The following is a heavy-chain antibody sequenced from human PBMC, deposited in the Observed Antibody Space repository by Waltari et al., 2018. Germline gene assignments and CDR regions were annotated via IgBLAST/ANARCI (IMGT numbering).Heavy chain of an antibody. CDR3: ARDSGPMDV. CDR1: GGSISSYY. J-gene: IGHJ6*04. V-gene: IGHV4-59*01. CDR2: IYYSGST. D-gene: IGHD6-19*01. Sequence: QVQLQESGSGLVKPSETLSLTCTVSGGSISSYYWSWIRQPPGKGLEWIGYIYYSGSTNYTPSLKSRVTISVDTSKNQFSLKLSSVTAADTAVYYCARDSGPMDVWGKGTTVTVSS.